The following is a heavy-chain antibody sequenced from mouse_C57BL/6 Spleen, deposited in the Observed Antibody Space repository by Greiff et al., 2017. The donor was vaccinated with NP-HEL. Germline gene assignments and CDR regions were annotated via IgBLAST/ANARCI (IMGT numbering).Heavy chain of an antibody. J-gene: IGHJ4*01. CDR3: AREGYDYPYAMDY. V-gene: IGHV1-64*01. CDR2: IHPNSGST. D-gene: IGHD2-4*01. CDR1: GYTFTSYW. Sequence: QVQLQQPGAELVKPGASVKLSCKASGYTFTSYWMHWVKQRPGQGLEWIGMIHPNSGSTNYNEKFKSKATLTVDKSSSTAYMQLSSLTSEDSAVYYCAREGYDYPYAMDYWGQGTSVTVSS.